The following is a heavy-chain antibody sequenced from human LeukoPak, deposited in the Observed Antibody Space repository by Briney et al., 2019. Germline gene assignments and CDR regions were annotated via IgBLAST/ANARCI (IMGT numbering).Heavy chain of an antibody. CDR2: IIPILGIA. Sequence: SVKVSCKASGGTFSSYAISWVRQAPGQGLEWMGRIIPILGIANYAQKFQGRVTITADKSTSTAYMELSSLRSEDTAVYYCARGAEQLGSRFDYWGQGTLVTVSS. CDR1: GGTFSSYA. V-gene: IGHV1-69*04. CDR3: ARGAEQLGSRFDY. J-gene: IGHJ4*02. D-gene: IGHD6-13*01.